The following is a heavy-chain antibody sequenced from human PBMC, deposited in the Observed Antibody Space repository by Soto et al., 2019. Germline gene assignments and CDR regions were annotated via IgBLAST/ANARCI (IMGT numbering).Heavy chain of an antibody. J-gene: IGHJ4*02. CDR2: INHSGST. CDR3: AREYYYGSGNGGDYLYC. D-gene: IGHD3-10*01. V-gene: IGHV4-34*01. Sequence: QVQLQQWGAGLLKPSETLSLTCAVYGGSFIGYYWSWIRKPPGKELDWIGEINHSGSTTYSPSLESLVTILVDKSKKQFTLKLSPVTATDTAVYYGAREYYYGSGNGGDYLYCWGQGTLVTVTA. CDR1: GGSFIGYY.